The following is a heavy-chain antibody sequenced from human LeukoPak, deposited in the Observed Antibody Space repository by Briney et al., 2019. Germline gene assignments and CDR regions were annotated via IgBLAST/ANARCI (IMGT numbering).Heavy chain of an antibody. CDR3: AKAYGTNGYYQLPIDF. CDR1: GFTFSSNA. CDR2: ITASGDTT. D-gene: IGHD3-22*01. Sequence: GGSLRLSCAASGFTFSSNAMTWVRLAPGKGLECVSAITASGDTTYYADSVRGRFTISRDNSWNTLYLQLNNLRAEDTAIYYCAKAYGTNGYYQLPIDFWGQGTLVSVSS. V-gene: IGHV3-23*01. J-gene: IGHJ4*02.